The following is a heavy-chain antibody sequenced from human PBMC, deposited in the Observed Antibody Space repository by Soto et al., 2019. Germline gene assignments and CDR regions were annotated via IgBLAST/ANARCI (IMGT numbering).Heavy chain of an antibody. CDR1: GFTFSDYS. CDR2: ISSSSSYT. Sequence: QVQLVESGGGLVKPGGSLRLSCAASGFTFSDYSMSWIRQAPGKGLEWVSYISSSSSYTNYADSVKGRFTISRDNAKNSLYLQMNSLRAEDTAVYYCARTAYDILTGYRPYYFDYWGQGTLVTVSS. J-gene: IGHJ4*02. CDR3: ARTAYDILTGYRPYYFDY. V-gene: IGHV3-11*05. D-gene: IGHD3-9*01.